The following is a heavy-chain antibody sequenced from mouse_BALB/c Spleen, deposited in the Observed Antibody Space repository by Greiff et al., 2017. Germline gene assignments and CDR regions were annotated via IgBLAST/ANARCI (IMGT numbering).Heavy chain of an antibody. J-gene: IGHJ3*01. V-gene: IGHV1S135*01. Sequence: EVHLVESGPELGKPGASVKISCKASGYSFTGYNMYWVKQSHRKSLEWIGYIDPYNGGTSYNQKSKGKATLTVDKSSSTAYMHLNSLTSEDSAIYYCARGVDGYYGFAYWGQGTLVTVSA. CDR1: GYSFTGYN. CDR2: IDPYNGGT. D-gene: IGHD2-3*01. CDR3: ARGVDGYYGFAY.